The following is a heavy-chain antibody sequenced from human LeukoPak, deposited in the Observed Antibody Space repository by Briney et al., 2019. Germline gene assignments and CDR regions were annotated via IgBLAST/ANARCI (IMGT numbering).Heavy chain of an antibody. J-gene: IGHJ4*02. V-gene: IGHV3-74*03. Sequence: GGSLRLSCAAAQSTFYSYWMHWVRLVPGKGLAWVSRVNSDGTSTTYADSVRGRFTVSRDNAQNTLYLQMDSLRVDDTAVYYSACGGFAGFDHWGQGILVTVSS. CDR3: ACGGFAGFDH. CDR1: QSTFYSYW. D-gene: IGHD4-23*01. CDR2: VNSDGTST.